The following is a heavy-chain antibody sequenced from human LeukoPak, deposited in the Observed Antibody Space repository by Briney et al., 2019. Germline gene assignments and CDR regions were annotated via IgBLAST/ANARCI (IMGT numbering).Heavy chain of an antibody. CDR1: GFSFSSYS. D-gene: IGHD5-24*01. Sequence: SGGSLRLSCAASGFSFSSYSITWVRQAPGKGLEWVSSISSSGMYIYYADTMKGRLTISRDNAKNSASLQMTSLGAADTAVYYCAREGRAEIDYWGQGTLVTVSS. CDR3: AREGRAEIDY. CDR2: ISSSGMYI. J-gene: IGHJ4*02. V-gene: IGHV3-21*01.